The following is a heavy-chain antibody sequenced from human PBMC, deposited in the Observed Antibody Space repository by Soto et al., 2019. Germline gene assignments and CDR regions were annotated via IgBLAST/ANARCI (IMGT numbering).Heavy chain of an antibody. CDR1: GGSISSGGYY. D-gene: IGHD3-10*01. CDR2: IYYSGST. J-gene: IGHJ6*02. Sequence: SETLSLTCTVSGGSISSGGYYWSWIRQHPGKGLEWIGYIYYSGSTYYNPSLKSRVTISVDTSKNQFSLKLSSVTAADTAVYYCARVSRITMVRGAPQMGYYGMDVWGQGTTVTVSS. V-gene: IGHV4-31*03. CDR3: ARVSRITMVRGAPQMGYYGMDV.